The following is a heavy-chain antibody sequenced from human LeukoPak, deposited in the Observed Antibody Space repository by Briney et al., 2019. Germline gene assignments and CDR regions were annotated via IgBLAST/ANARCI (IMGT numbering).Heavy chain of an antibody. CDR1: GFTFSNYA. D-gene: IGHD4-17*01. CDR3: ARAKYGDYYYYYMDV. CDR2: ISYDGSNK. V-gene: IGHV3-30-3*01. J-gene: IGHJ6*03. Sequence: GGSLRLSCAASGFTFSNYAMYWVRQAPGKGLEWVAVISYDGSNKYYADSVKGRFTISRDNSKNTLYLQMNSLRAEDTAVYYCARAKYGDYYYYYMDVWGKGTTVTVSS.